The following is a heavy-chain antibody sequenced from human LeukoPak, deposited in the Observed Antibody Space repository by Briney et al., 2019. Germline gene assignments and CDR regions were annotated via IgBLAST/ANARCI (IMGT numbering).Heavy chain of an antibody. CDR2: ISAYNGNT. J-gene: IGHJ6*02. Sequence: ASVKVSCKASGGTFSSYAISWVRQAPGQGLEWMGWISAYNGNTNYAQKLQGRVTMTTDTSTSTAYMELRSLRSDDTAVYYCARVLPERYYYYGMDVWGQGTTVTVSS. D-gene: IGHD1-14*01. CDR3: ARVLPERYYYYGMDV. V-gene: IGHV1-18*01. CDR1: GGTFSSYA.